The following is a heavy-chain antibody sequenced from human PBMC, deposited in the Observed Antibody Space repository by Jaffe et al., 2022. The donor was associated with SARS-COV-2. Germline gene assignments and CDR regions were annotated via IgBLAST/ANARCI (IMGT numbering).Heavy chain of an antibody. Sequence: EVQMVESGGGLVQPGGSLRLSCSASGFTFSDYAMHWVRQAPGKGLQYVSAISSNGDRTYYADSVKGRFTIARDNSKNTLHLQMSSLRLEDTAVYYCVGGYFFDWWGQGTLVTVSS. CDR3: VGGYFFDW. J-gene: IGHJ4*02. V-gene: IGHV3-64D*09. CDR1: GFTFSDYA. D-gene: IGHD3-16*01. CDR2: ISSNGDRT.